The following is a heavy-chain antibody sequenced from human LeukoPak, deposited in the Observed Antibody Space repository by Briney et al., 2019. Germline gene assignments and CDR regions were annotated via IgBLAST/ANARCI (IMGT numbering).Heavy chain of an antibody. D-gene: IGHD6-19*01. Sequence: SETLSLTCAVYGGSFSGYYWSWIRQPPGKGLEWIGEINHSGSTNYNPSLKSRVTISVDTSKNQFSLKLSSVTAADTAVYYCARVSVAGTIDFDYWGQGTLVTVSS. CDR2: INHSGST. J-gene: IGHJ4*02. CDR1: GGSFSGYY. CDR3: ARVSVAGTIDFDY. V-gene: IGHV4-34*01.